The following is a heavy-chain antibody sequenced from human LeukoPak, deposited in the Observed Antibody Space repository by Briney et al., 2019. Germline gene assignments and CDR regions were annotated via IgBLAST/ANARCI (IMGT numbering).Heavy chain of an antibody. CDR2: INPNSGGT. CDR1: GYTFTGYY. CDR3: ARGLLWFGELTSVAFDI. V-gene: IGHV1-2*04. D-gene: IGHD3-10*01. J-gene: IGHJ3*02. Sequence: ASVKVSCKASGYTFTGYYMHWVRQAPGQRLEWMGWINPNSGGTNYAQKFQGWVTMTRDTSISTAYMELSRLRSDDTAVYYCARGLLWFGELTSVAFDIWGQGTMVTVSS.